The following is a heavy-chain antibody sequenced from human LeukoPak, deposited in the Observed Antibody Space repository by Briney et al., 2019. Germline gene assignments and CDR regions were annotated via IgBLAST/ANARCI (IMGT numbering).Heavy chain of an antibody. V-gene: IGHV5-51*01. Sequence: GESLKITRKGSGYSFSSLWIGWVRPMPGKGLEWMGIIYPGDSDTRYSPSFQGQVTISADKSISTAYLQWSSLKASDTAMYYCARHTKYSSSSRVFDYWGQGTLVTVSS. J-gene: IGHJ4*02. CDR2: IYPGDSDT. CDR1: GYSFSSLW. D-gene: IGHD6-6*01. CDR3: ARHTKYSSSSRVFDY.